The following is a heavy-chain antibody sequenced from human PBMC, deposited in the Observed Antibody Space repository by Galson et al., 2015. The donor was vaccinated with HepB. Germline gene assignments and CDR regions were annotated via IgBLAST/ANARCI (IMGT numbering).Heavy chain of an antibody. J-gene: IGHJ4*02. CDR1: GYTFTGYY. V-gene: IGHV1-2*04. CDR3: ASRAYSGDADY. Sequence: SVKVSCKASGYTFTGYYMHWARQAPGQGLEWMGWINPNSGGTNYAQKFQGWVTMTRDTSNSTAYMEMRRLRSDDAAVYYCASRAYSGDADYWGQGTLVTVSS. CDR2: INPNSGGT. D-gene: IGHD2-21*01.